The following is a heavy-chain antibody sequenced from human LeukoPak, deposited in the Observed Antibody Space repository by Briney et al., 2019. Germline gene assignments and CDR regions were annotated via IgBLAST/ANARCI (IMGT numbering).Heavy chain of an antibody. D-gene: IGHD6-13*01. CDR2: IRYDGSNK. CDR3: AKDRAAAGAFDY. CDR1: GFMLSSYG. Sequence: GGSLRLSCAASGFMLSSYGMHWVRQAPGKGLEWVTFIRYDGSNKYYADSVKGRFTISRDTSKNTLYLQMNSLRAEDTAVYYCAKDRAAAGAFDYWGQGTLVTVSS. J-gene: IGHJ4*02. V-gene: IGHV3-30*02.